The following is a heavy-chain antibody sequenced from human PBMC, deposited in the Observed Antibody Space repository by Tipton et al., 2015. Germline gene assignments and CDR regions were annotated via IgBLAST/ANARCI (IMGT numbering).Heavy chain of an antibody. CDR1: GFTFDDYA. J-gene: IGHJ6*02. Sequence: SLRLSCAASGFTFDDYAMHWVRQAPGKGLEWVSGISWNGGWEGHADSVQGRFFISRDNVKNSLFLQMNSLRPEDSALYYCAKDLHSSSSETYDSYGLHVWGQGTTVTVSS. CDR2: ISWNGGWE. CDR3: AKDLHSSSSETYDSYGLHV. V-gene: IGHV3-9*01. D-gene: IGHD6-6*01.